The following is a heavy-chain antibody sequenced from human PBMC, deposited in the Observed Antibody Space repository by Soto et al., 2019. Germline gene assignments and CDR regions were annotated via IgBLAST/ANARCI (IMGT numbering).Heavy chain of an antibody. Sequence: QLQLQESGPGLVKPSETLSLTCTVSGGSISSSSYYWGWIRQPPGKGLEWIGSIYYSGSTYYNPSLMSRVTISVDTSKNQFSLKLSSVTAADTAVYYCARRGGRLPFDYWGQGTLVTVSS. CDR3: ARRGGRLPFDY. CDR1: GGSISSSSYY. V-gene: IGHV4-39*01. D-gene: IGHD2-21*02. J-gene: IGHJ4*02. CDR2: IYYSGST.